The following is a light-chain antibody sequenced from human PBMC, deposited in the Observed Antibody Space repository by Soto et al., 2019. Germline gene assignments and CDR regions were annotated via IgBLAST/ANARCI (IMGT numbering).Light chain of an antibody. J-gene: IGKJ2*01. CDR1: QSVSSSY. CDR3: QQYGSSPPYT. Sequence: EIVLTPSPGTLSLSPGERATLSCRASQSVSSSYLAWYQQKPGQAPRLLIYGASSRATGIPDRFSGSGSGTDFTLTISSLEPEDFAVYYCQQYGSSPPYTFGQGTKLEIK. CDR2: GAS. V-gene: IGKV3-20*01.